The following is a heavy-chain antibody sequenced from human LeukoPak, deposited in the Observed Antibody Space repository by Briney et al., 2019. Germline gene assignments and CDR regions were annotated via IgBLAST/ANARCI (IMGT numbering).Heavy chain of an antibody. J-gene: IGHJ4*02. V-gene: IGHV3-30*18. D-gene: IGHD3-10*01. Sequence: PGGSLRLSCAASGFSFSSYGVHWVRHAPGKGLEWVAVISYDGNTKHYADSVKGRFTISRDNSKNTLYLQMNSLRAEDTAVYYCAKGLFYGSGSYYLDYWGQGTLVTVSS. CDR2: ISYDGNTK. CDR3: AKGLFYGSGSYYLDY. CDR1: GFSFSSYG.